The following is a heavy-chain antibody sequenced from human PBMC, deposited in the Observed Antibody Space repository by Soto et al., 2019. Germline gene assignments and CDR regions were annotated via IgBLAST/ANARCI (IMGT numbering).Heavy chain of an antibody. Sequence: GGSLRVSCAASGFTFSSYAMHWVRQSPGKGLEWVAVISYDGSNKYYADSVKGRFTISRDNSKNTLYLQMNSLRAEDTAVYYCARWPRDIVVVPAARTDYWGQGTLVTVSS. CDR1: GFTFSSYA. J-gene: IGHJ4*02. V-gene: IGHV3-30-3*01. D-gene: IGHD2-2*01. CDR3: ARWPRDIVVVPAARTDY. CDR2: ISYDGSNK.